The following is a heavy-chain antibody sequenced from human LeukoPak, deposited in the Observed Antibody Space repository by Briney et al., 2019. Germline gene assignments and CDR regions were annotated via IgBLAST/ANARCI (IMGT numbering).Heavy chain of an antibody. Sequence: SETLSLTCAVYGGSFSGYYWSWIRQPPGKGLEWIGEINHSGSTNYNPSLKSRVTISVDTSKKQFSLKLSSVTAADTAVYYCVTYYFDSSGPKKNYWGQGTLVTVSA. D-gene: IGHD3-22*01. CDR3: VTYYFDSSGPKKNY. CDR1: GGSFSGYY. J-gene: IGHJ4*02. V-gene: IGHV4-34*01. CDR2: INHSGST.